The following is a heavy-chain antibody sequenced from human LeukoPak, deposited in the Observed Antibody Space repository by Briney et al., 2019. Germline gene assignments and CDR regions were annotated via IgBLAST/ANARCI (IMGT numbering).Heavy chain of an antibody. CDR1: GGSISSYY. Sequence: SETLSLTCTVSGGSISSYYWSWIRQPPGKGLEWIGYIYYSGSTNYNPSVKSRVTISVDTSKNQFSLKLSSVTAADTAVYYCARTTIAARRYMDVWGKGTTVTVSS. J-gene: IGHJ6*03. D-gene: IGHD6-6*01. V-gene: IGHV4-59*01. CDR2: IYYSGST. CDR3: ARTTIAARRYMDV.